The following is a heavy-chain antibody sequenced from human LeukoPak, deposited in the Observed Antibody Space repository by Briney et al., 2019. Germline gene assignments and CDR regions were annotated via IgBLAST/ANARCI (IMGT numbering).Heavy chain of an antibody. J-gene: IGHJ4*02. D-gene: IGHD4-17*01. CDR1: AGSISSHY. CDR3: ARANYGDYPIFDY. V-gene: IGHV4-59*11. CDR2: IYYSGST. Sequence: SETLSLTCTVDAGSISSHYWSWIRQPPGKGLEWIGYIYYSGSTNYNPSLKSRVTISVDTSKNQFSLKLSSVTAADTAVYYCARANYGDYPIFDYWGQGTLVT.